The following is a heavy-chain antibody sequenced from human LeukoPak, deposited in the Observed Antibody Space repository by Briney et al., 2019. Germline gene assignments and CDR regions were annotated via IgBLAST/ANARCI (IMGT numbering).Heavy chain of an antibody. CDR2: IYTSGST. CDR1: GGSISSYY. Sequence: SETLSLTCTVSGGSISSYYWSWIRQPAGKGLEWIGRIYTSGSTNYNPSLKSRVTMSVDTSKNQFSLKLSSVTAADTAVYYCARDNIAARPDNWFDPWGQGTLVTVSS. CDR3: ARDNIAARPDNWFDP. V-gene: IGHV4-4*07. D-gene: IGHD6-6*01. J-gene: IGHJ5*02.